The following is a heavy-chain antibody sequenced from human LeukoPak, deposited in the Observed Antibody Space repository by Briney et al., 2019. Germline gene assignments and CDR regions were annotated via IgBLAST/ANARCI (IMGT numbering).Heavy chain of an antibody. CDR3: ATGDGYNPPFDY. CDR2: VDPEDGET. V-gene: IGHV1-69-2*01. CDR1: GYTFTGYY. J-gene: IGHJ4*02. Sequence: GASVKVSCKASGYTFTGYYMHWVRQAPGQGLEWMGLVDPEDGETIYAEKFQGRVTITADTSTDTAYMELSSLRSEDTAVYYCATGDGYNPPFDYWGQGTLVTVSS. D-gene: IGHD5-24*01.